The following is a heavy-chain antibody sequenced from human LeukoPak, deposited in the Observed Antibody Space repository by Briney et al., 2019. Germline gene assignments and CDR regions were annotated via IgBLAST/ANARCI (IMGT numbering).Heavy chain of an antibody. CDR2: ISAYNGNR. Sequence: ASVKLSCKASGYTFISYGISWVRQAPGQGLERMGWISAYNGNRNSAQKFQGRVTMTRDTSTSTAYMELRSLRSDDTAMYYCARDRDIVGVPAAPADYWGQGTLVTVSS. CDR3: ARDRDIVGVPAAPADY. D-gene: IGHD2-2*01. V-gene: IGHV1-18*01. CDR1: GYTFISYG. J-gene: IGHJ4*02.